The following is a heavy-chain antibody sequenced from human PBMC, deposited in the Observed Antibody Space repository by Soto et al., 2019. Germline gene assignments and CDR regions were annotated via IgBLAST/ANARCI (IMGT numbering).Heavy chain of an antibody. CDR2: INPNSGGT. D-gene: IGHD3-10*01. J-gene: IGHJ4*02. V-gene: IGHV1-2*02. CDR3: ARVMVRGVIIIGY. CDR1: GYTFTGYY. Sequence: GASVKVSCKASGYTFTGYYMHWVRRAPGQGLEWMGWINPNSGGTNYAQKFQGRVTMTRDTSISTAYMELSRLRSDDTAVYYCARVMVRGVIIIGYWGQGTLVTVSS.